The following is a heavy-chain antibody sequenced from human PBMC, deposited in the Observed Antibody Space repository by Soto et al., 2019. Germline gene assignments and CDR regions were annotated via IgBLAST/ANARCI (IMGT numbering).Heavy chain of an antibody. Sequence: XETLSLTCAVSSGSIGTSTYYWGWIRQAPGKVLEWIGSINHSGNTYLSPSLKDRVTMSVDTSKNSFSLKLRSATAADTGPYYCSRRAPEGFDSWGQGTLVTVPS. CDR2: INHSGNT. J-gene: IGHJ5*01. CDR3: SRRAPEGFDS. CDR1: SGSIGTSTYY. V-gene: IGHV4-39*01.